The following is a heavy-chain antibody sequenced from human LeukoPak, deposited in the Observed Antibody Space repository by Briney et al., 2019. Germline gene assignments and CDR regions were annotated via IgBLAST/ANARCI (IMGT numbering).Heavy chain of an antibody. CDR2: ISGSGGST. Sequence: PGGSLRLSCAASGFTFRSYAMSWVRQAPGKGLEWVSAISGSGGSTYYADSVKGRFTISRDNSKNTLYLQMNSLRDEDTAVYYCAKDFIAMSDWEPLGYWGQGILVTVSS. J-gene: IGHJ4*02. V-gene: IGHV3-23*01. D-gene: IGHD1-26*01. CDR3: AKDFIAMSDWEPLGY. CDR1: GFTFRSYA.